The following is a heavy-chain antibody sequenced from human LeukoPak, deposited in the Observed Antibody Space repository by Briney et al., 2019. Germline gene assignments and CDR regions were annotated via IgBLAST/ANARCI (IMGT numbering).Heavy chain of an antibody. CDR3: ARAIIVATNNERYYYYYMDV. CDR2: ISYDGSNK. CDR1: GFTFSSYA. D-gene: IGHD5-12*01. J-gene: IGHJ6*03. Sequence: GGSLRLSCAASGFTFSSYAMHWVRQAPGKGLEWVAVISYDGSNKYYADSVKGRFTISRDNSKNTLYLQMNSLRAEDTAVYYCARAIIVATNNERYYYYYMDVWGKGTTVTVSS. V-gene: IGHV3-30*01.